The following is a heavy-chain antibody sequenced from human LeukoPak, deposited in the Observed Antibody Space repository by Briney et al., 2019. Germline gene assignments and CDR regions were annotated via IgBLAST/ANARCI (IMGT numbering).Heavy chain of an antibody. Sequence: GGSLRLSCAASGFTFSTYTMAWVRQAPGKGLEWVAVISYDGSNKYYADSVKGRFTISRDNSKNTLYLQMNSLRAEDTAVYYCAKDDYCSGGSCLGVYWGQGTLVTVSS. J-gene: IGHJ4*02. V-gene: IGHV3-30*18. CDR2: ISYDGSNK. D-gene: IGHD2-15*01. CDR1: GFTFSTYT. CDR3: AKDDYCSGGSCLGVY.